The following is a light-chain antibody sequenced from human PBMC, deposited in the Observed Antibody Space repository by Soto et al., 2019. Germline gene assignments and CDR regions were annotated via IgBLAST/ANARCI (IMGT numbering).Light chain of an antibody. CDR2: DND. J-gene: IGLJ2*01. V-gene: IGLV1-51*01. Sequence: QSVLTQPPSVSAAPGQKVTISCSGSSSNIGNNYVSWYQQLPGTAPKFLIYDNDKRPSGIPDRFSGSRSGTSATLGITGLQTGDEADYYCGTWDNSLSGQGVFGGGTKLTVL. CDR3: GTWDNSLSGQGV. CDR1: SSNIGNNY.